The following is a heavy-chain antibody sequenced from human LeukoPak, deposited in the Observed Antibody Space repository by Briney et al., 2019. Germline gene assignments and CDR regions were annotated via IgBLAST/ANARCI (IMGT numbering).Heavy chain of an antibody. CDR1: GYTFTTYY. D-gene: IGHD5-18*01. V-gene: IGHV1-46*01. J-gene: IGHJ4*02. CDR2: INPSSGST. Sequence: ASVKVSCKASGYTFTTYYMHWVRQAPGQGLEWMGIINPSSGSTSYAQKFQGRVTMTRDTSTSTVYMELSSLRAEDTAIYYCARVLGAHRYGSIDHWGQGTLVTVSS. CDR3: ARVLGAHRYGSIDH.